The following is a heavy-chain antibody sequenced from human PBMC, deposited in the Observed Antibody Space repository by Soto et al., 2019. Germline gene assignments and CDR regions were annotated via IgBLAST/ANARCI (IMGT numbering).Heavy chain of an antibody. CDR1: GGSISTYY. CDR3: ARHTFYGGLDY. V-gene: IGHV4-59*08. D-gene: IGHD4-17*01. Sequence: SETLSLTCTVSGGSISTYYWSWVRQPPGKGLEWIGYIHYSGNTNYNPSLKSRVTISVHSSKNPFSLKLSSVTSADTAVYYCARHTFYGGLDYWGQGTLVTVSS. CDR2: IHYSGNT. J-gene: IGHJ4*02.